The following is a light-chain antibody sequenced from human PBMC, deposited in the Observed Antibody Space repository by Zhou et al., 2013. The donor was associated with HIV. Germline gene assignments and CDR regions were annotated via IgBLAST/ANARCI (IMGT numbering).Light chain of an antibody. CDR3: LQDYNYPRT. J-gene: IGKJ1*01. CDR1: QSISTY. V-gene: IGKV1-6*01. Sequence: IQMTQSPSSLSASVGARVTITCRASQSISTYVNWYEQKPGKAPKLLIYAASNLQSGVPSRFSGSGSGTDFSLTISSLQPEDFATYYCLQDYNYPRTFGQGTKVEIK. CDR2: AAS.